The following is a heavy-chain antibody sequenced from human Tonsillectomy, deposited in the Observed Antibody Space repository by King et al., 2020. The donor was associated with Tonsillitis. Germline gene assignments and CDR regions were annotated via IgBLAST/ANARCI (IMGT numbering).Heavy chain of an antibody. J-gene: IGHJ3*02. D-gene: IGHD5-18*01. CDR2: ISAYNGNT. CDR1: GYTFTSYG. V-gene: IGHV1-18*04. CDR3: ARGGMPRIQQWEPDALDI. Sequence: VQLVQSGAELKKPGTSVKVSCKASGYTFTSYGISWVRQAPGQGLEWMGWISAYNGNTNYAQKFQGRVTMTTDTSTSTAYMELRSLRSDDTAVYYCARGGMPRIQQWEPDALDIWGQGTMVTVSS.